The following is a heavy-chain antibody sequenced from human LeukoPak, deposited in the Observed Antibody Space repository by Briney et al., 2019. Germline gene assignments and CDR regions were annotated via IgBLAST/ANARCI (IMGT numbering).Heavy chain of an antibody. CDR2: TWYDGSNE. CDR3: AKDGVGGTHSDY. J-gene: IGHJ4*02. V-gene: IGHV3-33*06. D-gene: IGHD1-26*01. Sequence: PGGSLRLSCAASGFSFRTCGMHWVRQAPGKGLEWVGVTWYDGSNEFYADSVKGRFTISRDNSKNTLYLQMNSLRAEDTAVYYCAKDGVGGTHSDYWGQGTLVTVSS. CDR1: GFSFRTCG.